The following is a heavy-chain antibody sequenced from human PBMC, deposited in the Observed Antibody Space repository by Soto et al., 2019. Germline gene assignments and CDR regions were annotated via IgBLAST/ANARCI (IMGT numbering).Heavy chain of an antibody. V-gene: IGHV1-46*01. CDR1: GYTFTSYD. CDR3: ARPAYSSSSAYFDY. CDR2: INPSGGST. D-gene: IGHD6-6*01. J-gene: IGHJ4*02. Sequence: ASVKVSCKASGYTFTSYDINWVRQVSGQGLEWMGIINPSGGSTSYAQKFQGRVTMTRDTSTSTVYMELSSLRSEDTAVYYCARPAYSSSSAYFDYWGQGTLVTVSS.